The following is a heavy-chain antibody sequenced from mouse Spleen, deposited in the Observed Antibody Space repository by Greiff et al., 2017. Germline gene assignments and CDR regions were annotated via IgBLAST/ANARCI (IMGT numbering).Heavy chain of an antibody. D-gene: IGHD2-14*01. CDR3: ARHVYYRYGDYAMDY. Sequence: QVQLKETGPGLVAPSQSLSITCTVSGFSLTSYGVHWVRQPPGKGLEWLVVIWSDGSTNYNSALKSRLSISKDNSKSQVFLKMNSLQTDDTAMYYCARHVYYRYGDYAMDYWGQGTSVTVSS. V-gene: IGHV2-6-1*01. CDR2: IWSDGST. J-gene: IGHJ4*01. CDR1: GFSLTSYG.